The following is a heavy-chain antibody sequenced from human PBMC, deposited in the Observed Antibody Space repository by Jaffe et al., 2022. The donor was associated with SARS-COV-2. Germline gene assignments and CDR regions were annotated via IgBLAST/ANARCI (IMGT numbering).Heavy chain of an antibody. CDR2: ISASGGTI. D-gene: IGHD5-18*01. CDR3: AREGAYNYAYPIDY. V-gene: IGHV3-48*01. CDR1: GFTFSTYT. J-gene: IGHJ4*02. Sequence: EVQLVESGGGLVQPGGSLRLSCAASGFTFSTYTMNWVRQAPGKGLEWVSDISASGGTIYYSGSVKGRFTISRDNAKNSLYLQMNSLRVEDTAVYYCAREGAYNYAYPIDYWGQGTLVTVSS.